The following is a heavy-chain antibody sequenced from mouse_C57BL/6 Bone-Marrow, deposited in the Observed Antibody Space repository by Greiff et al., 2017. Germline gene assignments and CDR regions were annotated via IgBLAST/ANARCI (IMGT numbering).Heavy chain of an antibody. V-gene: IGHV5-16*01. Sequence: EVNLVESEGGLVQPGSSMKLSCTASGFTFSDYYMAWVRQVPEKGLEWVANINYDGSSTYYLDSLKSRFIISRDNAKNILYLQMSSLKSEDTATYYCAREGPDGYPRMMDYWGQGTSVTVSS. D-gene: IGHD2-3*01. CDR3: AREGPDGYPRMMDY. CDR2: INYDGSST. CDR1: GFTFSDYY. J-gene: IGHJ4*01.